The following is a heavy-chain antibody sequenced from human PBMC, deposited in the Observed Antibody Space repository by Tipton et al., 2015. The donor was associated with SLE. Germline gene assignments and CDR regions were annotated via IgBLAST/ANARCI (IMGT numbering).Heavy chain of an antibody. Sequence: TLSLTCTVSGGSISSYYWSWIRQPPGKGLEWIGYIYYSGSTNYNPSLKSRVTISVDTSKNQFSLKLSPVTAADTAVYYCARDKSYCSSTSCDFWYFDLWGRGTLVTVSS. V-gene: IGHV4-59*01. CDR3: ARDKSYCSSTSCDFWYFDL. CDR1: GGSISSYY. D-gene: IGHD2-2*01. CDR2: IYYSGST. J-gene: IGHJ2*01.